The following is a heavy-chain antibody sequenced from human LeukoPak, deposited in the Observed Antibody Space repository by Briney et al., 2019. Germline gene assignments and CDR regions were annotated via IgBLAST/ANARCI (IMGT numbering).Heavy chain of an antibody. J-gene: IGHJ4*02. Sequence: GGSLRPSCAASGFTFSSYSMNWVRQAPGKGLEWVSYISSSRFYIYYADSVKGRFTISRNGAKNSLYLQMISLSAEDTAVYFCARDPYYYDSSGYYGEGFDYWGQGTLVTVSS. V-gene: IGHV3-21*01. CDR3: ARDPYYYDSSGYYGEGFDY. CDR1: GFTFSSYS. D-gene: IGHD3-22*01. CDR2: ISSSRFYI.